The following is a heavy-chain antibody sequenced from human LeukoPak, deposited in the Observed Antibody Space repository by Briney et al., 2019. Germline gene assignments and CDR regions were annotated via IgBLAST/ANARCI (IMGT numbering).Heavy chain of an antibody. Sequence: ASVKVSCKASGYTFSNFGMNWVRQAPGQGLEWMGWISGNNDNPNYGQKFQGRFTLTTDSSTSTAYMELRNLRSDDTAVYYCARVGTSTDDYWGQGTLVTVSS. CDR2: ISGNNDNP. V-gene: IGHV1-18*01. J-gene: IGHJ4*02. CDR1: GYTFSNFG. CDR3: ARVGTSTDDY. D-gene: IGHD2-2*01.